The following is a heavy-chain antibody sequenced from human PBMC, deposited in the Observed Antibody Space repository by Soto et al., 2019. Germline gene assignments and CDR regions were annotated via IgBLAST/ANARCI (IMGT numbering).Heavy chain of an antibody. CDR2: INPSSGSA. CDR3: ARDRAPGWAFYYGMDV. J-gene: IGHJ6*02. Sequence: ASLKVSCKAPGNTFTSYYMHWVRQAPGQGLEWMGIINPSSGSASYAQKFQGGVTMTRDTSTSTVYMELSSLRSEDTAVYYCARDRAPGWAFYYGMDVWGQGTAITVSS. CDR1: GNTFTSYY. V-gene: IGHV1-46*03. D-gene: IGHD1-26*01.